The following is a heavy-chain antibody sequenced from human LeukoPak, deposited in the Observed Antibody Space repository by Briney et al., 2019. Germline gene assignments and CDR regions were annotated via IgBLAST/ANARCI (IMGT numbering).Heavy chain of an antibody. Sequence: SETLSLTCTVSGGSISNYYWSWIRQSPGKGLDWIGYIYRGSTNYNPSLKSRVTISVDTSKNQVSLKLTSATATDTAVYYCARHAAISAAGTAPFDSWGQGTLLTVSS. CDR2: IYRGST. J-gene: IGHJ4*02. CDR1: GGSISNYY. D-gene: IGHD6-13*01. CDR3: ARHAAISAAGTAPFDS. V-gene: IGHV4-59*08.